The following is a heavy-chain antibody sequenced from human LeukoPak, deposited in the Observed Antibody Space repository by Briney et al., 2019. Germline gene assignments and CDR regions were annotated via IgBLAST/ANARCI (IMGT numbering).Heavy chain of an antibody. V-gene: IGHV3-49*04. Sequence: GGSLRLSCTASGFTFGDHAMSWVRQAPGKGLEWVGFVRTKAYGGTTEYAASVKGRFTISRDDSKSIAYLQMNSLKTEDTAVYYCTRDRGSGSDYFDYWGQGTLVTVSS. CDR1: GFTFGDHA. CDR3: TRDRGSGSDYFDY. J-gene: IGHJ4*02. CDR2: VRTKAYGGTT. D-gene: IGHD1-26*01.